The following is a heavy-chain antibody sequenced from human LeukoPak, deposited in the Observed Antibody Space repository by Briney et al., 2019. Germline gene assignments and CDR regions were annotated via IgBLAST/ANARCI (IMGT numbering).Heavy chain of an antibody. CDR3: VRGSYGAYDY. J-gene: IGHJ4*02. V-gene: IGHV3-21*01. D-gene: IGHD4-17*01. CDR2: ISSDSSYI. Sequence: GGSLRLSCAASGFNFNTYTMNWGRQAPGKGLEWVSSISSDSSYIYYADAVHGRFTVSRDNAKYSLYLQMNSLRAEDTAVYYCVRGSYGAYDYWGQGSLVTVSS. CDR1: GFNFNTYT.